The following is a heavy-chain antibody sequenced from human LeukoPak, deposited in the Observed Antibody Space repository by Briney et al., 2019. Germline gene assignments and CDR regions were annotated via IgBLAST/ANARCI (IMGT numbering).Heavy chain of an antibody. Sequence: ASVKVSCKASGYTFTTHDINWVRQATGQGLEWLGWMSPNSGDTGYAQKFQGRVTMTSDSSISTAYMELSSLRSEDAAIYYCVRTPPNWGFDYWGQGTLVTVSS. CDR1: GYTFTTHD. CDR2: MSPNSGDT. V-gene: IGHV1-8*01. D-gene: IGHD7-27*01. J-gene: IGHJ4*02. CDR3: VRTPPNWGFDY.